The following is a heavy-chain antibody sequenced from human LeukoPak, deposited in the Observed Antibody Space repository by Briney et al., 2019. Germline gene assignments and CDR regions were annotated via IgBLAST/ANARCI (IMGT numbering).Heavy chain of an antibody. D-gene: IGHD3-10*01. Sequence: PSETLSLTSTVSGGSISSGDYYWSWIRQPPGKGLEWIGYIYYSGSTYYNPSLKSRVTISVDTSKNQFSLKLSSVTAADTAVYYCALFTNGGAFDPWGQGTLVTVSS. CDR2: IYYSGST. CDR3: ALFTNGGAFDP. J-gene: IGHJ5*02. CDR1: GGSISSGDYY. V-gene: IGHV4-30-4*01.